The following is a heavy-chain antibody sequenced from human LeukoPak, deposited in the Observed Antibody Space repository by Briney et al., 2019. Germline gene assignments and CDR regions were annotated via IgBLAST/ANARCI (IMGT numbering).Heavy chain of an antibody. CDR1: GYNFPSYW. D-gene: IGHD3-22*01. V-gene: IGHV5-10-1*01. Sequence: GESLKISCKVSGYNFPSYWITWVRQVPGKGQEWMGRIAPSDSYTNYNPSFEGHVTMSVEKSITTVYLQWSSLKASDTAMYYCMRQPPGVYDTTQNWFDPWGQGTLVTVSS. CDR2: IAPSDSYT. J-gene: IGHJ5*02. CDR3: MRQPPGVYDTTQNWFDP.